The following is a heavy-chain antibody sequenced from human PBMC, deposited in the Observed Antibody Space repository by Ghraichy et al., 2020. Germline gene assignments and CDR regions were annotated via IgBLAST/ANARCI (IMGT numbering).Heavy chain of an antibody. V-gene: IGHV3-23*01. CDR1: GFTFSSYA. CDR3: AKEGYYYYGMDV. CDR2: ISGSGGST. J-gene: IGHJ6*02. Sequence: GESLNISCAASGFTFSSYAMSWVRQAPGKGLEWVSAISGSGGSTYYADSVKGRFTISRDNSKNTLYLQMNSLRAEDTAVYYCAKEGYYYYGMDVWGQGTTVTVSS.